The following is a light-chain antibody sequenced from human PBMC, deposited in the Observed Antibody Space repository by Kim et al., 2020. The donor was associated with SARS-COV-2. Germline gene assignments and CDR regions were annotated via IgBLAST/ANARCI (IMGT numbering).Light chain of an antibody. Sequence: DIQMTQSPSSLSASVGDRVTITCRASQSISSYLNLYQQKPGKAPKLLIYDASSLQSGVPSRFSGSGSGTDFTLTISSLQPEDFATYYCQQSYSTLVTFGGGTKVDIK. V-gene: IGKV1-39*01. J-gene: IGKJ4*01. CDR2: DAS. CDR1: QSISSY. CDR3: QQSYSTLVT.